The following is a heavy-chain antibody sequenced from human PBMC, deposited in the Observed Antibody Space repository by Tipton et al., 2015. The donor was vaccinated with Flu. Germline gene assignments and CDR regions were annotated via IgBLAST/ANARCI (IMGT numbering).Heavy chain of an antibody. V-gene: IGHV4-4*07. Sequence: LRLSCTVSGGSISSYYWSWIRQPAGKGLEWIGRIYTSGSTNYNPSLKSRVTMPVDTSKNQFSLKLSSVTAADTAVYYCARSDYGDYLDAFDIWGQGTMVTVSS. CDR3: ARSDYGDYLDAFDI. D-gene: IGHD4-17*01. CDR1: GGSISSYY. J-gene: IGHJ3*02. CDR2: IYTSGST.